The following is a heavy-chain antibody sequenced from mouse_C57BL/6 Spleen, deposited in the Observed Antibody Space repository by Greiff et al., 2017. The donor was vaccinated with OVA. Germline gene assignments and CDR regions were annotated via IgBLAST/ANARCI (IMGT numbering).Heavy chain of an antibody. CDR1: GYSITSGYD. V-gene: IGHV3-1*01. J-gene: IGHJ2*01. CDR3: ARGGGYYFDY. CDR2: ISYSGST. Sequence: EVKLVESGPGMVKPSQSLSLTCTVTGYSITSGYDWHWIRHFPGNKLEWMGYISYSGSTNYNPSPKSRISITHDTSKNHFFLKLNSVTTENTATYYCARGGGYYFDYWGQGTTLTVSS.